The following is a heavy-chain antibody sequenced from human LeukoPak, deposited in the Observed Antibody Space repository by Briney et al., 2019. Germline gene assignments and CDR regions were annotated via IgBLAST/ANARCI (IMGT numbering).Heavy chain of an antibody. D-gene: IGHD4-17*01. CDR3: ATPRLKNTVTRGFDY. V-gene: IGHV3-20*04. Sequence: GSLRLSCAASGFTFDDYGMTWVRQAPGKGLEWVSGISLNGGSTGYADSVKGRFTISRDNSKTTLYLQMNSLRAEDTAVYYCATPRLKNTVTRGFDYWGQGTLVTVSS. CDR2: ISLNGGST. CDR1: GFTFDDYG. J-gene: IGHJ4*02.